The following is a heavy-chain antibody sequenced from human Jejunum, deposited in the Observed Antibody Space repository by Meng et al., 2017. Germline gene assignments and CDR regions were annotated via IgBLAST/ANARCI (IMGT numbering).Heavy chain of an antibody. CDR3: ARGGNGGRLGDNWFDP. Sequence: QVQLQESGPGLVKPSQALSLTCTVSGGSISSGNYTWSWIRQPPGKGLEWIGYISFSGKTSYNPSFKSRVTISLDTSKNHFSLTLTSVTVADTAGYYCARGGNGGRLGDNWFDPRGQGTLVTVSS. D-gene: IGHD2-8*01. CDR2: ISFSGKT. J-gene: IGHJ5*02. V-gene: IGHV4-30-4*01. CDR1: GGSISSGNYT.